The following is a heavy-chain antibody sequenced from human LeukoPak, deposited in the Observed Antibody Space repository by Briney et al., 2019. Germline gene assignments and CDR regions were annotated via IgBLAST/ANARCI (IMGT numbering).Heavy chain of an antibody. CDR1: GGSFIGYY. D-gene: IGHD3-22*01. V-gene: IGHV4-34*01. CDR2: INHSGST. Sequence: SETLSLTCAVYGGSFIGYYWSWIRQPPGKGLEWIGEINHSGSTNCDPSLKSRVTISVDTSKNRFSLKLSSVTAADTAVYYCARGPYYYDSSGFQGDYWGQGTLVTVSS. CDR3: ARGPYYYDSSGFQGDY. J-gene: IGHJ4*02.